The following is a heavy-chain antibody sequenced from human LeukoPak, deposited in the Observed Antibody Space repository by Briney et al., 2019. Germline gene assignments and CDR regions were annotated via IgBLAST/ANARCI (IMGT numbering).Heavy chain of an antibody. D-gene: IGHD6-19*01. CDR1: GFTFDDYG. Sequence: SGGSLRLSCAATGFTFDDYGMSWVRQVPGKGLEWVSGINWNGGSTGYADSVKGRFTISRDNAKNSLYLQINSLRAEDSALYYCARGRHTFIAVDYFDYWGQGTLVTVSS. J-gene: IGHJ4*02. V-gene: IGHV3-20*04. CDR2: INWNGGST. CDR3: ARGRHTFIAVDYFDY.